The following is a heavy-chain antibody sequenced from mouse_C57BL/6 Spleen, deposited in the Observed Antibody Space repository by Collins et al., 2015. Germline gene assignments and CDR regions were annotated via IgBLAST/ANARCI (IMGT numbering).Heavy chain of an antibody. J-gene: IGHJ4*01. Sequence: EVKLLQSGGGLVEPGGSLKVFCAASGIDFSRYWMSWVRRAPGKGLEWIGEINPDSSTINYAPSLKDKFIISRDNAKNTLYLQMSKVRSEDTALYYCARPYEGAMDYWGQGTSVTVSS. CDR2: INPDSSTI. CDR1: GIDFSRYW. D-gene: IGHD2-3*01. CDR3: ARPYEGAMDY. V-gene: IGHV4-1*01.